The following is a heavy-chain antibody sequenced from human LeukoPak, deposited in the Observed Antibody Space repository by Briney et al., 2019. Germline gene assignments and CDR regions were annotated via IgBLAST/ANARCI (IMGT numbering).Heavy chain of an antibody. CDR1: GYSFPNYR. D-gene: IGHD2-15*01. CDR3: ARRPSVVTATADDY. J-gene: IGHJ4*02. V-gene: IGHV5-51*01. Sequence: GESLKISCKGSGYSFPNYRIAWVRQMPGKGLEWMGIIYPGDSDTGYSPSFQGQVTISADKSISTAYLQWSSLKTSDTAMYYCARRPSVVTATADDYWGQGTLVTVSS. CDR2: IYPGDSDT.